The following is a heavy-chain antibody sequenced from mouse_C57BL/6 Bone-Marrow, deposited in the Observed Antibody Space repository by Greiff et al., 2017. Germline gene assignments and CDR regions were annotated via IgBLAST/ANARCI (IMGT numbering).Heavy chain of an antibody. CDR3: TTDGYYVWFAY. V-gene: IGHV14-4*01. Sequence: LVESGAELVRPGASVKLSCTASGFNIKDDYMHWVKQRPEQGLEWIGWIDPENGDTEYASKFQGKATITADTSSNTAYLQLSSLTSEDTAVYYCTTDGYYVWFAYWGQGTLVTVSA. CDR1: GFNIKDDY. CDR2: IDPENGDT. J-gene: IGHJ3*01. D-gene: IGHD2-3*01.